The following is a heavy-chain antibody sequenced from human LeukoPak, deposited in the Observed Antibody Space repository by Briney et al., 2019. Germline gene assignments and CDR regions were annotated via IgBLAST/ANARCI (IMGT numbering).Heavy chain of an antibody. V-gene: IGHV4-59*01. CDR2: IYYSGST. CDR3: AGTRAGYSSSYY. D-gene: IGHD6-6*01. Sequence: TSETLSLTCTVSGGSISSYYWSLIRQPPGKGLEWIGYIYYSGSTNYNPSLKSRVTISVDTSKNQFSLKLSSVTAADTAVYYCAGTRAGYSSSYYWGQGTLVTVSS. CDR1: GGSISSYY. J-gene: IGHJ4*02.